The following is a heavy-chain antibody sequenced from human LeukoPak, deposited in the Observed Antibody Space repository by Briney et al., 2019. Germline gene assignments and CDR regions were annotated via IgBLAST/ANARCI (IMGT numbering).Heavy chain of an antibody. CDR1: GFTFTSYA. D-gene: IGHD3-3*01. V-gene: IGHV3-23*01. CDR2: ISGSGDGT. CDR3: AKDPDFTSQWSGGFDM. Sequence: GGSLRLSCAASGFTFTSYAMSWVRQAPGKGLEWVSAISGSGDGTFYADSVKGRFTISRDNSKNVLFLQMDSLGGEDTATYYCAKDPDFTSQWSGGFDMWGQGTMVTVSS. J-gene: IGHJ3*02.